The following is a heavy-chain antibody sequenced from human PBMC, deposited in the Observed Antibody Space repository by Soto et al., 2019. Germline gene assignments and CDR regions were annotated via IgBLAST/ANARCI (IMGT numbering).Heavy chain of an antibody. CDR2: IYPGDSDT. V-gene: IGHV5-51*01. CDR1: GYSLTIYC. CDR3: ARHGSSGWTYNWFDP. D-gene: IGHD6-19*01. J-gene: IGHJ5*02. Sequence: GESLKISCKGSGYSLTIYCIGWVLQMPWKGLEWMGIIYPGDSDTRYSPSFQGQVTISADKSISTAYLQWSSLKASDTAMYYCARHGSSGWTYNWFDPWGQGTLVTVSS.